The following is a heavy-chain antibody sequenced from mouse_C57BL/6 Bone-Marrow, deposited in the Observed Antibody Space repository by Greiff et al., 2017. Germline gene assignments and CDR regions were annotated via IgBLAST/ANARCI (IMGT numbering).Heavy chain of an antibody. J-gene: IGHJ1*03. CDR1: GYTFTSYW. D-gene: IGHD2-1*01. V-gene: IGHV1-55*01. CDR3: ARGYGNWYFDV. CDR2: IYPGSGST. Sequence: VKLQQPGAELVKPGASVKMSCKASGYTFTSYWITWVKQRPGQGLEWIGDIYPGSGSTNYNEQFKSKATLTVDTSSSTADMQLSSLTSEDSAVYYCARGYGNWYFDVWGTGTTVTVSS.